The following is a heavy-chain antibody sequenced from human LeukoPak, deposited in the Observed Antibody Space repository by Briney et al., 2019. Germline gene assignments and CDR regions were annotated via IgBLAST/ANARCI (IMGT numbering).Heavy chain of an antibody. CDR2: ISYDGSNK. CDR1: GFTFSSYG. D-gene: IGHD3-22*01. CDR3: AKDKGLWYYDSSGQLDY. Sequence: QTGGSLRLSCAASGFTFSSYGMHWVRQAPGKGLEWVAVISYDGSNKYYADSVKGRFTISRDNSKNTLYLQMNSLRAEDTAVYYCAKDKGLWYYDSSGQLDYWGQGTLVTVSS. V-gene: IGHV3-30*18. J-gene: IGHJ4*02.